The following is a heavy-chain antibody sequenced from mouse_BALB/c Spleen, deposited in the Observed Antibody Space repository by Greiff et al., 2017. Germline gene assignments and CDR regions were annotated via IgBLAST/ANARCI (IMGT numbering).Heavy chain of an antibody. CDR1: GYSITSDYA. J-gene: IGHJ3*01. D-gene: IGHD2-1*01. CDR2: ISYSGST. Sequence: EVKLVESGPGLVKPSQSLSLTCTVTGYSITSDYAWNWIRQFPGNKLEWMGYISYSGSTSYNPSLKSRISITRDTSKNQFFLQLNSVTTEDTATYYCAVYGNYVDWFAYWGQGTLVTVSA. V-gene: IGHV3-2*02. CDR3: AVYGNYVDWFAY.